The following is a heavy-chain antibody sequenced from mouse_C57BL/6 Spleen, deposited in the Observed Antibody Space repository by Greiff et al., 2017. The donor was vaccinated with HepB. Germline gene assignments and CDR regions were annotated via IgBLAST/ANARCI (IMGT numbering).Heavy chain of an antibody. J-gene: IGHJ2*01. Sequence: VQLQESDAELVKPGASVKISCKVSGYTFTDHTIHWMKQRPEQGLEWIGYIYPRDGSTKYNEKFKGKATLTADKSSSTAYMQLNSLTSEDSAVYFCARTNFRYGYDGGADYWGQGTTLTVSS. CDR1: GYTFTDHT. CDR2: IYPRDGST. V-gene: IGHV1-78*01. D-gene: IGHD2-2*01. CDR3: ARTNFRYGYDGGADY.